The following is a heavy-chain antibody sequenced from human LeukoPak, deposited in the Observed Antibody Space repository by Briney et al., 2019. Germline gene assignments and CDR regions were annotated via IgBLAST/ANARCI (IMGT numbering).Heavy chain of an antibody. CDR3: ARSPHDY. V-gene: IGHV3-74*01. CDR1: GFTFSSYW. CDR2: IKSDGSTT. Sequence: PGGSLRLSCAASGFTFSSYWMHWVRQAPGKGLVWVSRIKSDGSTTTYADSVKGRFTISRDNAKNTLYLQMNSLRAGDTAVYFCARSPHDYWGQGTLVTVSS. J-gene: IGHJ4*02.